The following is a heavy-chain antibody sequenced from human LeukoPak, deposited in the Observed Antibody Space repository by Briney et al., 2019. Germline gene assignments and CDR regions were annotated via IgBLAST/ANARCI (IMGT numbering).Heavy chain of an antibody. CDR2: IYYSGST. J-gene: IGHJ4*02. Sequence: NPSETLSLTCTVSGGSISSYYWSWIRQPPGKGLEWIGYIYYSGSTNYNSSLKSRVTISVDTSKNQFSLKLSSVTAADTAVYYCARGGSRSSSWFYFDYWGQGFLVTVSS. D-gene: IGHD6-13*01. CDR3: ARGGSRSSSWFYFDY. CDR1: GGSISSYY. V-gene: IGHV4-59*01.